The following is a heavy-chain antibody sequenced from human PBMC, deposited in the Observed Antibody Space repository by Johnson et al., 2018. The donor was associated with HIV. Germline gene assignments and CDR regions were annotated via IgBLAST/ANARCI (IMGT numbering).Heavy chain of an antibody. D-gene: IGHD3-22*01. CDR1: GFIFSDYC. J-gene: IGHJ3*02. CDR2: ISSSGDTT. Sequence: QLVESGGDLVKPGGSLRLSCAASGFIFSDYCMSWIRQAPGKGLEWVSYISSSGDTTYYADSVKGRFTISRDIAENSLYLQMNSLRAEDTAVYYCARDSRISLIVVVSRGGFDIWGQGTMVTVSS. CDR3: ARDSRISLIVVVSRGGFDI. V-gene: IGHV3-11*04.